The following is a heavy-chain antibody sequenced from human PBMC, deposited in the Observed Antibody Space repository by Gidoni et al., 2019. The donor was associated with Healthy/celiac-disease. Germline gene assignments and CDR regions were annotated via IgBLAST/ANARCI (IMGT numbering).Heavy chain of an antibody. J-gene: IGHJ5*02. Sequence: QVQLVQSGAEVKKPGASVKVSCKASGDTFTGYYMHWVRQAPGQGLEWMGWTNPNGGSTNYAQKLQGRVTMTRNTSISTAYMELSRLRSDDTAVYYCAREKYSSASNWFDPWGQGTLVTVSS. V-gene: IGHV1-2*02. D-gene: IGHD6-25*01. CDR2: TNPNGGST. CDR3: AREKYSSASNWFDP. CDR1: GDTFTGYY.